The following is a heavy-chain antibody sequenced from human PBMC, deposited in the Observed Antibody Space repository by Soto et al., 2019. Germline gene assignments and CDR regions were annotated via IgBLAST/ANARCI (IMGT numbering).Heavy chain of an antibody. CDR2: INPNGGTT. Sequence: QVQLVQSGAVVTKPGASVKVSCKASGYTFTSYYMHWVRQAPGQRLEYMGIINPNGGTTHYAQKFQGRVTMTRDPSTSTLYMELSSLRSEDTAMYYCAAYTCGWPTPWNWGQGTLVTVSS. CDR3: AAYTCGWPTPWN. V-gene: IGHV1-46*01. D-gene: IGHD6-19*01. CDR1: GYTFTSYY. J-gene: IGHJ4*02.